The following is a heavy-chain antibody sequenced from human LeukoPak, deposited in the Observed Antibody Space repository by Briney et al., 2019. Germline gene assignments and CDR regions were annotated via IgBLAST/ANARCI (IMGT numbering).Heavy chain of an antibody. CDR1: GFTFSSYG. Sequence: GGSLRLSCAASGFTFSSYGMHWVRQAPGKGLEWVAFIRYDGSNKYYADSVKGRFTISRDNSKNTLYLQMNSLRAEDTAVYYCAKGNYYDSSVYNFDYWGQGTLVTVSS. J-gene: IGHJ4*02. D-gene: IGHD3-22*01. CDR3: AKGNYYDSSVYNFDY. CDR2: IRYDGSNK. V-gene: IGHV3-30*02.